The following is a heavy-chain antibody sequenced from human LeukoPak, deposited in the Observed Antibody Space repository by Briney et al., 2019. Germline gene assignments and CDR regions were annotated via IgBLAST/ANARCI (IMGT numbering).Heavy chain of an antibody. J-gene: IGHJ4*02. D-gene: IGHD2-2*01. V-gene: IGHV4-59*01. CDR1: GGSISSYY. CDR2: IYYSGST. CDR3: ARSVPDYFDY. Sequence: SETLSLTCTVSGGSISSYYWSWIRQPPGKGLEWIGYIYYSGSTNYNPSLKSRVTISVDTSKNQFSLKLSSATAADTAVYYCARSVPDYFDYWGQGTLVTVSS.